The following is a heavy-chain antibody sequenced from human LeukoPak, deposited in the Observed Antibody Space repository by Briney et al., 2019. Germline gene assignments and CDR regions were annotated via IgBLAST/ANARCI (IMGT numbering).Heavy chain of an antibody. D-gene: IGHD6-13*01. CDR3: ARDEAAAGPYYYYFGMDV. CDR2: IWYDGSNK. CDR1: GFTFSSYG. Sequence: QPGGSLRFSCAASGFTFSSYGMHWVRQAPGKGLEWVAVIWYDGSNKYYADSVKGRFTISRNNSKNALYLQMSSLRAANTAVYYCARDEAAAGPYYYYFGMDVWGQGTTVTVSS. J-gene: IGHJ6*02. V-gene: IGHV3-33*01.